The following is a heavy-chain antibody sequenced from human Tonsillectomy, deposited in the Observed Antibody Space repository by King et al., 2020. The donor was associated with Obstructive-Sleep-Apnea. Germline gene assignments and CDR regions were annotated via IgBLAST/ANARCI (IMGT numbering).Heavy chain of an antibody. CDR1: EFTFTDYA. D-gene: IGHD3-22*01. V-gene: IGHV3-23*04. Sequence: VQLVESGGGFVQPGGSLRLSCAASEFTFTDYAMSWVRQAPGKGLECVSTISASGGGTYYADSVKGRFTISRDNSKNTLFLQMNSLRADDTAVYYCAKDDEPYYYDSSAWPDWGQGTLVTVSS. CDR2: ISASGGGT. J-gene: IGHJ4*02. CDR3: AKDDEPYYYDSSAWPD.